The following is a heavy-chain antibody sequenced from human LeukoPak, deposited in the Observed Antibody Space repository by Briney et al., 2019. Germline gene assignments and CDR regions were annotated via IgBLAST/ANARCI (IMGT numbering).Heavy chain of an antibody. D-gene: IGHD2-15*01. V-gene: IGHV3-74*01. CDR3: ARALYCSGGSCYSNFDY. Sequence: GGSLRLPCAASGFTFSSYWMHWVRQAPGKGLVWVSRINSDGSSTSYADSVKGRFTISRDNAKNTLYLQMNSLRAEDTAVYYCARALYCSGGSCYSNFDYWGQGTLVTVSS. J-gene: IGHJ4*02. CDR2: INSDGSST. CDR1: GFTFSSYW.